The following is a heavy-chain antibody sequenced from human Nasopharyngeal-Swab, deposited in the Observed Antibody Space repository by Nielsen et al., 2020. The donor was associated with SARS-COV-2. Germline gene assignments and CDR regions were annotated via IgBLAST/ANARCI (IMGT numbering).Heavy chain of an antibody. Sequence: WVRQAPGQGLEWMGGIIPIFGTANYAQKFQGRVTIIADESTSTAYMELSSLRSEDTAVYYCARGAPYTMVRGVITFQYYYYYMDVWGKGTTVTVSS. D-gene: IGHD3-10*01. J-gene: IGHJ6*03. V-gene: IGHV1-69*01. CDR2: IIPIFGTA. CDR3: ARGAPYTMVRGVITFQYYYYYMDV.